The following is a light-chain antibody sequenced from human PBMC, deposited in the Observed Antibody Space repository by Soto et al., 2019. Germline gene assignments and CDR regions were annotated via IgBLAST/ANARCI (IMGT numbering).Light chain of an antibody. CDR1: QSLTATY. J-gene: IGKJ1*01. CDR3: QQYRRSVWT. Sequence: EIVLAQSPATLSLCPGEKATVSCRASQSLTATYSAWYQQKPGQPPRLLIHSTSVRATGIPDRFVGSGSGTDFTLTSSRLEPEDFAVYYCQQYRRSVWTFGQGTRVELK. CDR2: STS. V-gene: IGKV3-20*01.